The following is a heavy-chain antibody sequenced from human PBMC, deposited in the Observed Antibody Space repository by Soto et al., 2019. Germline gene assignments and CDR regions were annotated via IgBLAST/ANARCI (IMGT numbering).Heavy chain of an antibody. CDR1: GGSFGNSA. Sequence: SSVKVSCKASGGSFGNSAINWVRQTPGQGLEWLGGFIPVYRTLNYAQKFQGRVTITADESTGTAHMTLSSLASDDTAVYYCATTYIRTFRGVMVDAVLDSSCQGTIVT. D-gene: IGHD3-16*01. CDR2: FIPVYRTL. CDR3: ATTYIRTFRGVMVDAVLDS. J-gene: IGHJ3*02. V-gene: IGHV1-69*13.